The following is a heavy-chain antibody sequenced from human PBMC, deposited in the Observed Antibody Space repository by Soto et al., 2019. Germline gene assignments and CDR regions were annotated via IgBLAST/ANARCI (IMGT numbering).Heavy chain of an antibody. Sequence: EVQLVESGGGLVKPGESLRLSCAASGFAFITYNMKWVGQAPGKGLEWVSSISTSGTYVFYAGSVRGRFTIFRDDAKNSLHLQMNSLRAEDTALYYCATIGDRDGFDLWGQGTAVTVSA. CDR3: ATIGDRDGFDL. CDR1: GFAFITYN. J-gene: IGHJ3*01. V-gene: IGHV3-21*06. CDR2: ISTSGTYV. D-gene: IGHD4-17*01.